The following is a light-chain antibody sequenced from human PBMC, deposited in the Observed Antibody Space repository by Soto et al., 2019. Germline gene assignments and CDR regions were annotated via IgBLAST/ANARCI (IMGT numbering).Light chain of an antibody. Sequence: QSALTQPASVSGSPGQAITISCTGTSSDVGSYNFVSWYQHHPGKAHKLMIYEGSKRPSGVSNRVSGSESGNTASLTISGLKAEDEADYYCCSYAGSSTYVFGTGTKLTVL. CDR1: SSDVGSYNF. J-gene: IGLJ1*01. CDR3: CSYAGSSTYV. V-gene: IGLV2-23*01. CDR2: EGS.